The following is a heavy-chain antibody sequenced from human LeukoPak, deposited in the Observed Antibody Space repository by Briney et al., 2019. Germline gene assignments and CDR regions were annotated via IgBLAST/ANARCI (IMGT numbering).Heavy chain of an antibody. CDR2: ISAYNGNT. D-gene: IGHD6-19*01. Sequence: ASVKVSCKASGYTFTSYGISWVRQAPGQGLEWMGWISAYNGNTNYAQKLQGRVTMTTDTSTSTAYMELRSLRSDDTAVYYCARDRAVAGSQATFDIWGQGTMVTVSS. CDR3: ARDRAVAGSQATFDI. CDR1: GYTFTSYG. J-gene: IGHJ3*02. V-gene: IGHV1-18*01.